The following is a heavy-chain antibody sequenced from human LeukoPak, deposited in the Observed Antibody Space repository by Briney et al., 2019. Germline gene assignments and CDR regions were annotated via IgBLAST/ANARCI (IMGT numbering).Heavy chain of an antibody. D-gene: IGHD6-19*01. CDR1: GFTFSSYG. V-gene: IGHV3-30*02. Sequence: GGSLRLSCAASGFTFSSYGMHWVRQAPGRGLEWVAFIRNDGRNKYYADSVKGRFTISGDNSKNTLYLQMNSLRAEDTAVYYCARDLYSSGWGYFDYWGQGTLVTVSS. CDR3: ARDLYSSGWGYFDY. CDR2: IRNDGRNK. J-gene: IGHJ4*02.